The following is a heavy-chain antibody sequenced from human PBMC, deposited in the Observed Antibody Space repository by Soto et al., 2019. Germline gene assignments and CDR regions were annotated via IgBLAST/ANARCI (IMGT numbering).Heavy chain of an antibody. J-gene: IGHJ6*02. D-gene: IGHD5-18*01. CDR2: ISYDGSNK. V-gene: IGHV3-30-3*01. Sequence: GGSLRLSCAASGFTFSSYAMHWVRQAPGKGLEWVAVISYDGSNKYYADSVKGRFTISRDNSKNTLYLQMNSLRAEDTAVYYCARDLLAAAMVNYYYYGMDVWGQGTTVTVSS. CDR3: ARDLLAAAMVNYYYYGMDV. CDR1: GFTFSSYA.